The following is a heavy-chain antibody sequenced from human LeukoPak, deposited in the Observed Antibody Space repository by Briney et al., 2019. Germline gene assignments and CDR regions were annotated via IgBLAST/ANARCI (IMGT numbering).Heavy chain of an antibody. CDR2: SSSRGRT. V-gene: IGHV4-30-4*01. CDR3: ARGQYGSGLVY. J-gene: IGHJ4*02. Sequence: PSETLSLTCSVSGGSISSGDYYWSWIRQPPGKGLEWIGYSSSRGRTYYKPSLKSRITVSMDTAKNQFSLRLSSLTAADAAVYYCARGQYGSGLVYWGQGTLVTVSS. D-gene: IGHD3-10*01. CDR1: GGSISSGDYY.